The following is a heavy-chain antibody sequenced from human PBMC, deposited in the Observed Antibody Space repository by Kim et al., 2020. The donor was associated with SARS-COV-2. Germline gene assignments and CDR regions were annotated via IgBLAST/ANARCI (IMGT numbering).Heavy chain of an antibody. CDR2: IDPSDSYT. CDR1: GYSFTSYW. CDR3: ARHSAAEYYYGSGSPYYYYYYGMDV. V-gene: IGHV5-10-1*01. J-gene: IGHJ6*02. D-gene: IGHD3-10*01. Sequence: GASLKISCKGSGYSFTSYWISWVRQMPGKGLEWMGRIDPSDSYTNYSPSFQGHVTISADKSISTAYLQWSSLKASDTAMYYCARHSAAEYYYGSGSPYYYYYYGMDVWGQGTTVTVSS.